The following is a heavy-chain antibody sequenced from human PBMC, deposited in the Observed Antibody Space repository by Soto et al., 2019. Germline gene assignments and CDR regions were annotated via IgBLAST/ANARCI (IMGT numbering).Heavy chain of an antibody. Sequence: GGSLRLSCAASGFTLTTYTMNWVRLAPGMGLEWVSSINGRGNYKYYTDSVEGRFTISRDNAQNSLYLQMNSLRAEDTAVYYCAREDGVVGATSAFDYWGQGTLVTVSS. CDR2: INGRGNYK. V-gene: IGHV3-21*01. J-gene: IGHJ4*02. CDR1: GFTLTTYT. CDR3: AREDGVVGATSAFDY. D-gene: IGHD1-26*01.